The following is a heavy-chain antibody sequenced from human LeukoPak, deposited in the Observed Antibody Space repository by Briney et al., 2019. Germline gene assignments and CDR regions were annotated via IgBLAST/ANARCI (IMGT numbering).Heavy chain of an antibody. V-gene: IGHV3-74*03. CDR1: GFTFSSYW. D-gene: IGHD3-16*01. CDR3: ARGGVSSAYTWFAP. Sequence: GSLRLSCAASGFTFSSYWMHWVRLAPGKGLVWVSRIKSDGSTTTYADSVKGRFTVSRDNANDTLYLQMNRVRAEDMAVYYCARGGVSSAYTWFAPWGQGTLVTVSS. CDR2: IKSDGSTT. J-gene: IGHJ5*02.